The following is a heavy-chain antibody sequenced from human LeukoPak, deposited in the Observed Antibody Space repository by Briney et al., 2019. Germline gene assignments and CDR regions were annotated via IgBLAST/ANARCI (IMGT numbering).Heavy chain of an antibody. D-gene: IGHD2-2*02. CDR2: IIPILGIA. Sequence: ASVKVSCKASGGTFSSYAISWVRQAPGQGLEWMGRIIPILGIANYAQKFQGRVTITADKSTSTAYMELSSLRSEDTAVYYCARHTAAIPYQGNFDYWGQGTLVTVSS. CDR3: ARHTAAIPYQGNFDY. J-gene: IGHJ4*02. CDR1: GGTFSSYA. V-gene: IGHV1-69*04.